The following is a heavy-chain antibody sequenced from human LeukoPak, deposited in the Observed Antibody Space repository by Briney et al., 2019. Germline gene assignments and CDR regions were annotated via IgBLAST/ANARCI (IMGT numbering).Heavy chain of an antibody. V-gene: IGHV3-23*01. Sequence: GGSVTLSCAAAAFTFSTYCMSWVSQAQGEGLEWVSAIIGSGGSTFYADFVKGRFTITRDNAKKTLNLQMSSLRVEDTAVYFCAKEGIDYDILTGYGSAAYFQHWGQGTLVTVSS. D-gene: IGHD3-9*01. CDR2: IIGSGGST. CDR1: AFTFSTYC. J-gene: IGHJ1*01. CDR3: AKEGIDYDILTGYGSAAYFQH.